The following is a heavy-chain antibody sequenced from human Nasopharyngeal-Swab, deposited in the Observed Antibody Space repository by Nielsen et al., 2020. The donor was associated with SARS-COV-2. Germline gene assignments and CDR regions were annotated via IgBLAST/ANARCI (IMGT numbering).Heavy chain of an antibody. Sequence: GESLKISCAASGFTFSSYGMHWVRQAPGKGLEWVSYISSSSSTIYYADSVKGRFTISRDNAKNSLYLQMNSLRDEDTAVYYCASLYSSSYDYWGQGTLVTVSS. CDR3: ASLYSSSYDY. CDR2: ISSSSSTI. V-gene: IGHV3-48*02. D-gene: IGHD6-13*01. CDR1: GFTFSSYG. J-gene: IGHJ4*02.